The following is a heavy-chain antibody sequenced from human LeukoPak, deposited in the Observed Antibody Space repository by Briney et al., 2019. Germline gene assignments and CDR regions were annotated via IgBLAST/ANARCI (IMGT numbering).Heavy chain of an antibody. D-gene: IGHD1-26*01. Sequence: PGGSPRLSCAASGFTFSSYGMNWVRQAPGKGLEWVSGISGSGDSTKYADSVKGRFTISRDNSKNTLYLQMNSLRAEDTAVYYCAKGRWELLTDAFDIWGQGTMVTVSS. CDR1: GFTFSSYG. V-gene: IGHV3-23*01. CDR3: AKGRWELLTDAFDI. CDR2: ISGSGDST. J-gene: IGHJ3*02.